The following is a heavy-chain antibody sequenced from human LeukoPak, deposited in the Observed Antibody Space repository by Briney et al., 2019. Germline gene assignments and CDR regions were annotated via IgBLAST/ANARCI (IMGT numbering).Heavy chain of an antibody. J-gene: IGHJ4*02. CDR2: ISYDGSNK. D-gene: IGHD6-13*01. CDR3: ARVWRGVAAAGTDY. CDR1: GFTFSSYA. V-gene: IGHV3-30-3*01. Sequence: GGSLRLSCAASGFTFSSYAMLWVRQAPGKGLEWVAVISYDGSNKYYADSVKGRFTISRDNSKNTLYLQMNSLRAEDTAVYYCARVWRGVAAAGTDYWGQGTLVTVSS.